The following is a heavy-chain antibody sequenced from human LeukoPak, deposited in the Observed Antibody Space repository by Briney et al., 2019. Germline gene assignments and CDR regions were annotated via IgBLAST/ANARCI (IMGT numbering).Heavy chain of an antibody. V-gene: IGHV4-34*12. D-gene: IGHD2-8*01. CDR3: ASAKRYCTNGVCYFDAFDI. J-gene: IGHJ3*02. CDR1: GGSFSGYY. Sequence: SETLSLTCAVYGGSFSGYYWGWIRQPPGKGLEWIGNIFYSGSTYYSPSLRSRVTISLDTSRNQFSLKLNSVTAADTAVYYCASAKRYCTNGVCYFDAFDIWGQGTMVTVSS. CDR2: IFYSGST.